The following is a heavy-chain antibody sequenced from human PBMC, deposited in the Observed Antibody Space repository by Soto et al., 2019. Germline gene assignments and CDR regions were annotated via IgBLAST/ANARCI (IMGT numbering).Heavy chain of an antibody. CDR1: GYSFTPYW. CDR2: IYPGDSDT. J-gene: IGHJ3*02. V-gene: IGHV5-51*03. CDR3: ARPVTKDAFDI. D-gene: IGHD5-18*01. Sequence: GESLEISGKGSGYSFTPYWIGWVRHMPGKGLEWMGIIYPGDSDTRYSPSFQGQVTISADKSISTAYLQWSSLKASDTAIYYWARPVTKDAFDIWGQGTMVTVSS.